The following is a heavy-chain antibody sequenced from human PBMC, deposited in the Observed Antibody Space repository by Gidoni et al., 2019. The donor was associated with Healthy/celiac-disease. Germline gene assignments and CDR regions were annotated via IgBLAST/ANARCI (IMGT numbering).Heavy chain of an antibody. J-gene: IGHJ3*02. D-gene: IGHD3-10*01. CDR3: TREGFYGSDAFDI. CDR1: GFTFGDYA. CDR2: IRSKAYGGTT. Sequence: EVQLVESGGGLVKPGRSLRLSCTASGFTFGDYAMSWFRQAPGKGLEWVGFIRSKAYGGTTEYAASVKGRFTISRDDSKSIAYLQMNSLKTEDTAVYYCTREGFYGSDAFDIWGQGTMVTVSS. V-gene: IGHV3-49*05.